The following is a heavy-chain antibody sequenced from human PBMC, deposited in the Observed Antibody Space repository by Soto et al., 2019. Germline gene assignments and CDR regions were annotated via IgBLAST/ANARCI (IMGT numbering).Heavy chain of an antibody. V-gene: IGHV4-4*02. CDR2: IHHSGST. D-gene: IGHD2-8*01. CDR3: ARRKLEMMYVGWFDQ. Sequence: QVQLQESGPGLVKPSETLSLTCAVSGDSISSRNWWSWVRQTPGKGLEYIGEIHHSGSTNYNPSLTSRVTMSVDKSKNQFSLNLNSVTAADTAIYYCARRKLEMMYVGWFDQWGQGTLVTVSS. J-gene: IGHJ5*02. CDR1: GDSISSRNW.